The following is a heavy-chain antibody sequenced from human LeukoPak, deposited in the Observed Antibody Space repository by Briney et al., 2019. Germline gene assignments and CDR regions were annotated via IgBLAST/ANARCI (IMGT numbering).Heavy chain of an antibody. CDR1: GFTFSTYW. D-gene: IGHD3-22*01. V-gene: IGHV3-74*01. J-gene: IGHJ4*02. CDR2: INSDVSST. CDR3: GSLTVVAKDH. Sequence: PGGSLTLSCAASGFTFSTYWMHWVRQAPGKGLVCVAQINSDVSSTSYADSVKGRFTIARNNAKNTLYLQMINLRAEDTAVYYCGSLTVVAKDHWGQGTLVTVSS.